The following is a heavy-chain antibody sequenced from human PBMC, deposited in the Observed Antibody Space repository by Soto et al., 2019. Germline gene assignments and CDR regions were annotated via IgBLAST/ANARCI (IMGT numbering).Heavy chain of an antibody. V-gene: IGHV4-39*01. CDR2: IYYSGST. J-gene: IGHJ4*02. CDR3: ARRITMVRGGTIDY. Sequence: QLQLQESGPGLVKPSETLSLTCTVSGGSISSSSYYWGWIRQPPGKGLEWIGSIYYSGSTYYNPSLKSRVTISVDTSKNQCSLKLSSVTAADTAVYYCARRITMVRGGTIDYWGQGTLVTVSS. CDR1: GGSISSSSYY. D-gene: IGHD3-10*01.